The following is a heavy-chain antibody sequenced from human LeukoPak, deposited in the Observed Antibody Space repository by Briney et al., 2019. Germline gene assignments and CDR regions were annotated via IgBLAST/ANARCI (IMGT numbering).Heavy chain of an antibody. Sequence: GRPLRLSCAASGFTFSSYGMHWVRQAPGKGLEWVAVISYDGSNKYYADSVKGRFTISRDNSKNTLYLQMNSLRAEDTAVYYCAKDPLLRGGSYYDSSGYYYWGQGTLVTVSS. CDR2: ISYDGSNK. CDR3: AKDPLLRGGSYYDSSGYYY. CDR1: GFTFSSYG. J-gene: IGHJ4*02. V-gene: IGHV3-30*18. D-gene: IGHD3-22*01.